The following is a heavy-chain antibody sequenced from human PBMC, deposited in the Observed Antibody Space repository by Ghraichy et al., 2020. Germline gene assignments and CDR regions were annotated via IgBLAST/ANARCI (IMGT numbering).Heavy chain of an antibody. Sequence: GGSLRLSCAASGFTFSSYSMNWVRQAPGKGLEWVSSISSSSYIYYADSVKGRFTISRDNAKNSLYLQMNSLRAEDTAVYYCARDRNDKHDFWSGYPGYEPIFDAFDIWGQGTMVTVSS. D-gene: IGHD3-3*01. CDR2: ISSSSYI. CDR3: ARDRNDKHDFWSGYPGYEPIFDAFDI. J-gene: IGHJ3*02. CDR1: GFTFSSYS. V-gene: IGHV3-21*01.